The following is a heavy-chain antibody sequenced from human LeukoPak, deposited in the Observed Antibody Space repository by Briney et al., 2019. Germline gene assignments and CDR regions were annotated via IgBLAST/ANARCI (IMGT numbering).Heavy chain of an antibody. CDR2: IKQDGSER. D-gene: IGHD3-22*01. CDR1: GFSMSVYW. Sequence: GGSLRLSCEASGFSMSVYWMSWVRQAPGKGLEWVGNIKQDGSERNYVDSVKGRFTISRDNAKKSLYLQMNSLRAEDTAVYYCARDGGAYYHFFDYWGQGTLVTVSS. V-gene: IGHV3-7*01. J-gene: IGHJ4*02. CDR3: ARDGGAYYHFFDY.